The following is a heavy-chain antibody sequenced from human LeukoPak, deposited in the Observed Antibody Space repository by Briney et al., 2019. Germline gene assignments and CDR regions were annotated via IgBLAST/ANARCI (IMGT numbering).Heavy chain of an antibody. V-gene: IGHV1-69*05. CDR2: IIPIFGTA. J-gene: IGHJ4*02. D-gene: IGHD2-2*01. CDR3: AKTDIVVVPAAIRASTLDY. Sequence: GASVKVSCKASGGTFSSYAISWVRQAPGQGLEWMGGIIPIFGTANYAQKFQGRVTITTDESTSTAYMELSSLRSEDTAVYYCAKTDIVVVPAAIRASTLDYWGQGTLVTVSS. CDR1: GGTFSSYA.